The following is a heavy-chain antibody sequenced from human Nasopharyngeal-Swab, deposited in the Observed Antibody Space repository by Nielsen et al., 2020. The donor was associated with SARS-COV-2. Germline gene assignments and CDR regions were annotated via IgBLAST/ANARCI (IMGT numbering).Heavy chain of an antibody. CDR2: IWYDGSNK. D-gene: IGHD3-3*01. Sequence: GESLKISCAASGFTFSSYGMHWVRQAPGKGLEWVALIWYDGSNKYYADSVKGRFTISRDNSKNTLYLQINSLRAEDTAVYHCARGNDFRSGYHPYYYDYWGQGTVVTVSS. J-gene: IGHJ4*02. CDR3: ARGNDFRSGYHPYYYDY. CDR1: GFTFSSYG. V-gene: IGHV3-33*01.